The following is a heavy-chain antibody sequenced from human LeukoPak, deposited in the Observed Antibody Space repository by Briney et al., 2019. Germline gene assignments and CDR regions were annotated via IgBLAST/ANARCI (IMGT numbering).Heavy chain of an antibody. D-gene: IGHD3-10*01. CDR1: GASISSVSYYY. V-gene: IGHV4-61*02. CDR3: AREGISPQWFDP. J-gene: IGHJ5*02. Sequence: SETLSLTCTVSGASISSVSYYYWSWIRQPAGKGLEWIGRIYTSESTYYNPSLKSRVIISLDTSKNQFSLRLSSVTAADTAVYYCAREGISPQWFDPWGQGTLVTVSS. CDR2: IYTSEST.